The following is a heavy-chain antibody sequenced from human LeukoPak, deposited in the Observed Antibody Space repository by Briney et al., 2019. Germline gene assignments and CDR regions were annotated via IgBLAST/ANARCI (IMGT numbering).Heavy chain of an antibody. D-gene: IGHD1-26*01. V-gene: IGHV3-9*01. Sequence: PGRSLRLSCAASGFTFDDYAMHWVRQAPGKGLEWVSGISWNSGSIGYADSVKGRFTISRDNAKNSLYLQMNSLRAEDTALYYCAKDNARERNFDYWGQGTLVTVSS. CDR3: AKDNARERNFDY. CDR1: GFTFDDYA. J-gene: IGHJ4*02. CDR2: ISWNSGSI.